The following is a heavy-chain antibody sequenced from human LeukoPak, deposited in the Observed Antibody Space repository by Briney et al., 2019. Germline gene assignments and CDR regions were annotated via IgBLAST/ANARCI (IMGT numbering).Heavy chain of an antibody. J-gene: IGHJ4*02. CDR2: INPNSGAT. V-gene: IGHV1-2*02. CDR3: ASPGRYCDTTNCYSQHVPYF. Sequence: ASVKVSCKASGYTFTSYGISWVRQAPGQGLEWMGWINPNSGATNYAQKFQGRVTMTSDTSISTAYMEVGRLRPDDTAVYYCASPGRYCDTTNCYSQHVPYFWGQGTLVIVSS. CDR1: GYTFTSYG. D-gene: IGHD2-2*01.